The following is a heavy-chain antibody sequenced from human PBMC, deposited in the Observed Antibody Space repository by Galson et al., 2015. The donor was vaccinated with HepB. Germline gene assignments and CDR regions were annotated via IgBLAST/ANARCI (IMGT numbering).Heavy chain of an antibody. D-gene: IGHD1-26*01. CDR2: ISDDNGKT. J-gene: IGHJ4*02. CDR3: ARLTRYSGRFVDF. V-gene: IGHV1-18*01. CDR1: GYTFSNYG. Sequence: SVKVSCKASGYTFSNYGISWVRQAPGQGLEWMGRISDDNGKTDYAQKFQGRVTMTTDTFTSTAYMNLRSLRSDDTAVYYCARLTRYSGRFVDFWGQGTLVTVSS.